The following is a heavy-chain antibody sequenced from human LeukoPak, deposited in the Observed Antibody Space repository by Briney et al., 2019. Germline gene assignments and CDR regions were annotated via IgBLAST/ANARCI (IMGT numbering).Heavy chain of an antibody. CDR2: IYHSGST. J-gene: IGHJ4*02. V-gene: IGHV4-30-2*01. D-gene: IGHD4-17*01. Sequence: SETLSLTCAVSGGSISSGGYSWGWIRQPPGKGLEWIGYIYHSGSTYYNPSLKSRVTISVDRSKNQFSLKLSSVTAADTAVYYCARGGLSGEAPDYWGQGTLVTVSS. CDR3: ARGGLSGEAPDY. CDR1: GGSISSGGYS.